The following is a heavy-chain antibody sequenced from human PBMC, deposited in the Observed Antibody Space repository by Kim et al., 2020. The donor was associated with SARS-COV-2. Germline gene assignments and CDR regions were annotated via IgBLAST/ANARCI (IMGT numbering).Heavy chain of an antibody. V-gene: IGHV3-64D*09. Sequence: GGSLRLSCSASGFTFSSYAMHWVRQAPGKGLEYVSAISSNGGSTYYADSVKGRFTISRDNSKNTLYLQMSSLRAEDTAVYYCVTNPGGEYSSGWYPIDYWGQGTLVTVSS. CDR2: ISSNGGST. D-gene: IGHD6-19*01. J-gene: IGHJ4*02. CDR3: VTNPGGEYSSGWYPIDY. CDR1: GFTFSSYA.